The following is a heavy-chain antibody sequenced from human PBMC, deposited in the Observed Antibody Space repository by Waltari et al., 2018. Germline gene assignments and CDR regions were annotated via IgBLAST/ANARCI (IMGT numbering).Heavy chain of an antibody. CDR3: ASGGHVDY. V-gene: IGHV3-7*01. J-gene: IGHJ4*02. CDR2: INQDGSEK. CDR1: GLNFSRFW. Sequence: EVQLVESGGTLVQPGGSLRVSCAVSGLNFSRFWMTWVRQAPGKGLEWVANINQDGSEKHYVDSVKGRFTISRDNAKNSLSLQMNSLRAEDTAVYYCASGGHVDYCGQGTLVTVSS.